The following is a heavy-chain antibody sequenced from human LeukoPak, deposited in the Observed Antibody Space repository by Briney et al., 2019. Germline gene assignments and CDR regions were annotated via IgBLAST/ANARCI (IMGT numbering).Heavy chain of an antibody. Sequence: GGSLRLFCAASGFTFSSYSMHWLRQATGKGREWVSYISSSSSTTYYADSVKGRFTISRDNAKNSLYLQMNSLRDEDTAVYYCAREFQGVSHYMDVWGKGTTVTVSS. D-gene: IGHD3-16*01. V-gene: IGHV3-48*02. CDR2: ISSSSSTT. CDR1: GFTFSSYS. CDR3: AREFQGVSHYMDV. J-gene: IGHJ6*03.